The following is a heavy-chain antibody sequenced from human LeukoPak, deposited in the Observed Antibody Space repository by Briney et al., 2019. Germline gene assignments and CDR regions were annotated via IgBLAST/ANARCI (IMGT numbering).Heavy chain of an antibody. V-gene: IGHV3-23*01. D-gene: IGHD4-17*01. J-gene: IGHJ2*01. CDR3: ATLYGDYNWYFDL. Sequence: GGSLRLSCASSGLTFSRYVMGWVRQAPGKGLEWVSTLSASGGSTFYAASVKGRFTVSRDNSKNTLFLQMNSLRVEDTAVYYCATLYGDYNWYFDLWGRGTLVTVSS. CDR2: LSASGGST. CDR1: GLTFSRYV.